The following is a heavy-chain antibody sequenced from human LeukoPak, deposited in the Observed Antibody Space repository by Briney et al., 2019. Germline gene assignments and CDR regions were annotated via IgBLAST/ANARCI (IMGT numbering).Heavy chain of an antibody. CDR3: ARDRPGRYCSSNSCYTASPFGP. CDR1: GYTFTGYY. CDR2: INPNSGGT. Sequence: ASVKVSCKASGYTFTGYYMHWVRQAPGQGLEWMGWINPNSGGTNYAQKFQGRVTMTRDTSISTAYMELSSLRSEDTAVYYCARDRPGRYCSSNSCYTASPFGPWGQGTLVTVSS. D-gene: IGHD2-2*02. J-gene: IGHJ5*02. V-gene: IGHV1-2*02.